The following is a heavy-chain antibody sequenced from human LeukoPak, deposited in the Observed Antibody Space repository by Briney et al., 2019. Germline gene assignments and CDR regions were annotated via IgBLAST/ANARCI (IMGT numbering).Heavy chain of an antibody. J-gene: IGHJ6*03. CDR1: EFTFSTYG. V-gene: IGHV3-30*02. Sequence: GESLKISCAASEFTFSTYGLHWVRQAPGKGLEWVAFIGYDGSNKYYADSVKGRFTISRDNSKNTLYLQMNSLRAEDTAVYYCARATAYYMDVWGKGTTVTVSS. CDR3: ARATAYYMDV. CDR2: IGYDGSNK. D-gene: IGHD5-12*01.